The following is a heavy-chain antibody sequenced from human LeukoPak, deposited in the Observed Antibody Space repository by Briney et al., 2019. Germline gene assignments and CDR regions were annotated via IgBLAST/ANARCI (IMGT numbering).Heavy chain of an antibody. CDR1: GYTFTGYY. Sequence: ASVKVSCKASGYTFTGYYMHWVRQAPGQGLEWMGWINPNSGGTNYAQKFQGRVTMTRDTSISTAYMEPSRLRSDDTAVYYCARDWSNGDYYFDYWGQGTLVTVSS. CDR3: ARDWSNGDYYFDY. D-gene: IGHD4-17*01. V-gene: IGHV1-2*02. CDR2: INPNSGGT. J-gene: IGHJ4*02.